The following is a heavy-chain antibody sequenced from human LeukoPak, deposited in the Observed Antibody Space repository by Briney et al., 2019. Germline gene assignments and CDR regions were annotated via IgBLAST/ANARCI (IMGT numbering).Heavy chain of an antibody. J-gene: IGHJ6*02. V-gene: IGHV1-8*01. D-gene: IGHD3-3*01. CDR2: MNPNSGNT. CDR3: AGLFWSGYNYYYDMDV. CDR1: GYTFTSYD. Sequence: ASVKVSCKASGYTFTSYDINWVRQATGQGLEWMGWMNPNSGNTGYAQKFQGRVTMTRNTSISTAYMELSSLRSEDTAVYYCAGLFWSGYNYYYDMDVWGQGTTVTVSS.